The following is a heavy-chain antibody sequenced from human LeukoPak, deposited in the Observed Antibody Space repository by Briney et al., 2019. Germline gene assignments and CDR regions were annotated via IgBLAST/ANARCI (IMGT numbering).Heavy chain of an antibody. V-gene: IGHV4-34*01. J-gene: IGHJ4*02. CDR2: INHSGST. CDR3: ARHGTAALVVVTAMPGFDY. Sequence: SETLSLTCAVYGGSFSGYYWSWIRQPPGKGLEWIGEINHSGSTYYNPSLKSRVTISVDTSKNQFSLKLSSVTAADTAVYYCARHGTAALVVVTAMPGFDYWGQGTLVTVSS. D-gene: IGHD2-21*02. CDR1: GGSFSGYY.